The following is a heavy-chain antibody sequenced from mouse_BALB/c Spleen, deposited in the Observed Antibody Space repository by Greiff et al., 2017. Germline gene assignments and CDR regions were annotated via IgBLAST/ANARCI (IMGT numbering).Heavy chain of an antibody. CDR2: ISYDGSN. D-gene: IGHD2-2*01. CDR3: ARGGYGWYFDV. V-gene: IGHV3-6*02. CDR1: GYSITSCYY. J-gene: IGHJ1*01. Sequence: EVQRVESGPGLVKPSQSLSLTCSVTGYSITSCYYWNWIRQFPGNKLEWMGYISYDGSNNYNPSLKNRISITRDTSKNQFFLKLNSVTTEDTATYYCARGGYGWYFDVWGAGTTVTVSS.